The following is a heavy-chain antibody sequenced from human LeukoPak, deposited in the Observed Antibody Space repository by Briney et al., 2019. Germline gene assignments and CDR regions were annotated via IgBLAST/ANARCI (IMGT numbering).Heavy chain of an antibody. CDR2: ISWNSGSI. D-gene: IGHD3-22*01. CDR1: GFTFDDYA. J-gene: IGHJ4*02. CDR3: ARAGQYYYDSSGYLVY. Sequence: PGGSLRLSCAASGFTFDDYAMHWVRQAPGKGLEWVSGISWNSGSIGYADSVKGRFTISRDNAKNSLYLQMNSLRAEDTAVYYCARAGQYYYDSSGYLVYWGQGTLVTVSS. V-gene: IGHV3-9*01.